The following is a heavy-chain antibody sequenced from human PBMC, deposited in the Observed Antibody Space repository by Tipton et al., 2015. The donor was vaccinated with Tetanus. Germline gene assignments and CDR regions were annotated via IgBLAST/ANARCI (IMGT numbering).Heavy chain of an antibody. V-gene: IGHV4-31*03. D-gene: IGHD1-1*01. CDR3: AIQRHRPFEQ. Sequence: PGLVKPSQTLSLTCTVSGDSISSSGYFWGWVRQHPGKGLEWIGYISHSGTTYYNPSNPSLKSRLTISMDTSKNQISLKLRSVTAADTAVYYCAIQRHRPFEQWGQGALVTVSS. J-gene: IGHJ4*02. CDR2: ISHSGTT. CDR1: GDSISSSGYF.